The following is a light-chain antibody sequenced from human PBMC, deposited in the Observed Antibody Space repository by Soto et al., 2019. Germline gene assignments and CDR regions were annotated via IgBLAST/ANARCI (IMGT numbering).Light chain of an antibody. V-gene: IGLV2-14*01. CDR3: YSYTSSSTYV. J-gene: IGLJ1*01. CDR1: SSDVGAYNY. CDR2: DVS. Sequence: QSVLPQPASVSGSPGQSITISCTGTSSDVGAYNYVSWYQPHPSKVHKLMIYDVSNRPSGVSDRFSGSKSGNTASLTFSGLQAEDEADYYCYSYTSSSTYVFGTGTKVTVL.